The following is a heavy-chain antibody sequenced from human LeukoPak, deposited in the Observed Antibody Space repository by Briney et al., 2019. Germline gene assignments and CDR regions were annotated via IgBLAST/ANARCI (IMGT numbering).Heavy chain of an antibody. D-gene: IGHD2-15*01. J-gene: IGHJ4*02. CDR2: INTQGAYT. Sequence: GGSLRLSCAASGFTFSSYSMNWVRQDPGRGLLWVSRINTQGAYTNYADSVKGRFTISRDNAKNTLYLQMSGLRADDTAVYYCVIDLGDYNDFWGQGTLVSVSS. CDR3: VIDLGDYNDF. V-gene: IGHV3-74*01. CDR1: GFTFSSYS.